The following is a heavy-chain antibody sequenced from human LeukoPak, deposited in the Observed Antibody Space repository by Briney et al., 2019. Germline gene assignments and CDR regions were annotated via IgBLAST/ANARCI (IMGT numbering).Heavy chain of an antibody. CDR2: ISAGGGST. CDR3: ARDYCSGGSCYLFDY. D-gene: IGHD2-15*01. J-gene: IGHJ4*02. CDR1: GFTFSSYA. V-gene: IGHV3-23*01. Sequence: GGSLRLSCAGSGFTFSSYAMNWVRQAPGKGLEWVSTISAGGGSTYYADSVKGRFTISRDDSKNTLYLQMSSLRAEDTALYYCARDYCSGGSCYLFDYWGRGPLVTVSS.